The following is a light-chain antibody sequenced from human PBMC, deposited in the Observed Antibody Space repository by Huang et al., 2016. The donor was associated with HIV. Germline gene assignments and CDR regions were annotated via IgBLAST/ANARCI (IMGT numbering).Light chain of an antibody. CDR3: QQRSKWPLT. V-gene: IGKV3-11*01. J-gene: IGKJ4*01. CDR1: QSVSDF. CDR2: DAS. Sequence: EIVLTQSPATLSLSPGQRVTISCRASQSVSDFLAWYQQKPGQAPGLLIYDASKMDTGIPARFSGSGAGTDFTLTISSLEPEDFAVYYCQQRSKWPLTFGGGTKVESK.